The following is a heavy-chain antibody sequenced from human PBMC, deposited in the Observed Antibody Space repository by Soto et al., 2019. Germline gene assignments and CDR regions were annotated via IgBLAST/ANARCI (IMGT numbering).Heavy chain of an antibody. Sequence: QVQLVQSGAEVKKPGSSVKVSCKASGGTFSSYAISWVRQAPGQGLEWMGGIIPIFGTANYAQKFQGRVTITADESTSTAYMELSSLRSEDTAVYYCASFVCSGGSCYSARHHWGQGTLVTVSS. CDR3: ASFVCSGGSCYSARHH. CDR2: IIPIFGTA. D-gene: IGHD2-15*01. CDR1: GGTFSSYA. V-gene: IGHV1-69*12. J-gene: IGHJ5*02.